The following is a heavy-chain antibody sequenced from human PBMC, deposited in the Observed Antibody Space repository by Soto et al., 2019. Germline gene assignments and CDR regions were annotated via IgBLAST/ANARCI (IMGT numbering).Heavy chain of an antibody. D-gene: IGHD7-27*01. CDR1: GFTFTNYD. Sequence: EVQLSEFGGGLVQPRGSLRLSCAASGFTFTNYDMSWVRQAPGKGLEWVSGISRNGNNKWYADTVKGRFTISRDNSRNTLFLQMFSLRPDDTAVYYCAQRGGNDYWGGFDYWGPGTLVTVSS. J-gene: IGHJ4*02. V-gene: IGHV3-23*01. CDR2: ISRNGNNK. CDR3: AQRGGNDYWGGFDY.